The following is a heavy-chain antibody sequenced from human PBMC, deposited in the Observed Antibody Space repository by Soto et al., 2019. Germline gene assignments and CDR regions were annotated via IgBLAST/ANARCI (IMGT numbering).Heavy chain of an antibody. V-gene: IGHV4-59*01. D-gene: IGHD1-1*01. CDR3: ARLATRYYFDY. Sequence: SETLSLTCTVSGGSISSYYWSWIRQPPGKGLEWIGYIYYSGSTNYDPSLKSRVTISVDTSKNQFSLKMSSVTAADTAVYYCARLATRYYFDYWGQGTLVTSPQ. CDR1: GGSISSYY. J-gene: IGHJ4*02. CDR2: IYYSGST.